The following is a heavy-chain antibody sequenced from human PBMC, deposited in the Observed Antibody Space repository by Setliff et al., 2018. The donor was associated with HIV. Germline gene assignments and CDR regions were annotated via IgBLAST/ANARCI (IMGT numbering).Heavy chain of an antibody. Sequence: PGGSLRLSCSASGFIFRNFAIHWFRQAPGKGLEYVAVISGVGRNTDYAESMRGRLSISRDNSKNTLFPQMSSLRPEDTAIYYCVKDSRGWDSRDTFDYRDQGTLVTVSA. CDR3: VKDSRGWDSRDTFDY. J-gene: IGHJ4*02. CDR1: GFIFRNFA. D-gene: IGHD1-26*01. V-gene: IGHV3-64D*06. CDR2: ISGVGRNT.